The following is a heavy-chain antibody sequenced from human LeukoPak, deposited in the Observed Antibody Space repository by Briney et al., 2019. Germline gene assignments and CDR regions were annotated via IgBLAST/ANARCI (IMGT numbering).Heavy chain of an antibody. J-gene: IGHJ3*02. CDR2: ISGSGSTT. D-gene: IGHD3-16*01. V-gene: IGHV3-23*01. CDR1: GFTFSTYA. CDR3: AKDGKFGGGSPGDVFDI. Sequence: PGGSLRLSCAASGFTFSTYAMNWVRQAPGKGLEWVSVISGSGSTTYYADSVEGRFTISRDNSKNTLYLQMNSLRAEDTAVYYCAKDGKFGGGSPGDVFDIWGQGTMVTVSS.